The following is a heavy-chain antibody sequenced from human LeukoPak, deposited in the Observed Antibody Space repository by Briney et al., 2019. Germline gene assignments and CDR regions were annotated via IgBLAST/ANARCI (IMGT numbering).Heavy chain of an antibody. Sequence: PGGSLRLSCAASGFTFSSYGMSWVRQAPGKGLEWVSAISGSGGSTYYADSVKGRFTISRDNSKNTLYLQMNSLRAEDTAVYYCATPPGILGYCSSTSCQGDYFDYWGQGTLVTVSS. J-gene: IGHJ4*02. CDR3: ATPPGILGYCSSTSCQGDYFDY. D-gene: IGHD2-2*01. V-gene: IGHV3-23*01. CDR1: GFTFSSYG. CDR2: ISGSGGST.